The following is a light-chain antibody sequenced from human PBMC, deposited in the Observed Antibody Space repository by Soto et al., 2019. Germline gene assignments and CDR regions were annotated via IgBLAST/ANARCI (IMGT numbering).Light chain of an antibody. CDR2: GPS. J-gene: IGKJ3*01. CDR3: QQYDNSPFT. V-gene: IGKV3-20*01. CDR1: QKVNSRY. Sequence: EIVLTQSPGTLSLSPGERATLSCRTSQKVNSRYLAWFQQKPGQAPRLLIYGPSTRATGIPDRFSGSGSGTDFTLTIDRLEPEDFAVYYCQQYDNSPFTFGPGTKVGVK.